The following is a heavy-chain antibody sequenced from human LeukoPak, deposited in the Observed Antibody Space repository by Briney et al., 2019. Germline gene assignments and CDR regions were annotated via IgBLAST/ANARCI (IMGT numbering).Heavy chain of an antibody. V-gene: IGHV3-23*01. CDR3: AKVQMSTGWTFDF. CDR2: ISGSGSNT. J-gene: IGHJ4*02. CDR1: GFTFANYA. D-gene: IGHD2-2*01. Sequence: GGSLRPSCAASGFTFANYAMTWVRQAPGKGLDWVSLISGSGSNTYYTDSVQGRFTISRDNSRNTLYLQMSSLRAEDTAIYYCAKVQMSTGWTFDFWGQGSLVTVSS.